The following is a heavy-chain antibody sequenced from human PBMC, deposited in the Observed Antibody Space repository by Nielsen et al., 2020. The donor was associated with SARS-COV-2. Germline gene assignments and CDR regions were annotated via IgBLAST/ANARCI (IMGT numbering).Heavy chain of an antibody. CDR2: IKQDGSEK. Sequence: GESLKISCAASGLTFNNAWMSWVRQAPGKGLEWVANIKQDGSEKYYVDSVKGRFTISRDNAKNSLYLQMNSLRAEDTAMYYCARVTQSGYSGYAFDYWGQGTLVTVSS. J-gene: IGHJ4*02. CDR1: GLTFNNAW. V-gene: IGHV3-7*03. CDR3: ARVTQSGYSGYAFDY. D-gene: IGHD5-12*01.